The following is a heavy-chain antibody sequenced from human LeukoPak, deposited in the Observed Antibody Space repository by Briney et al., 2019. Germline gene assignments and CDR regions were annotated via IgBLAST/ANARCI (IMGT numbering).Heavy chain of an antibody. Sequence: PGGSLRLSCAASGITFSAYAMNWVRQAPGKGPEWVSAISGSGGSTYYADSVKGRFTISRDNSKNTVYLQMNSLRAEDTAVYYCAKGDSGSYAVGYWGQGTLVTVSS. CDR2: ISGSGGST. CDR3: AKGDSGSYAVGY. D-gene: IGHD1-26*01. V-gene: IGHV3-23*01. CDR1: GITFSAYA. J-gene: IGHJ4*02.